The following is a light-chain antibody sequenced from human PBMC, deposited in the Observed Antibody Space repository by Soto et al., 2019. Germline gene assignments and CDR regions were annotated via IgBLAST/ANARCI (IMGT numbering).Light chain of an antibody. CDR1: QSISSW. Sequence: DIQMTQSPSTLSASVGDRDTITCRASQSISSWVAWYQQKPGKAPKLLNYDVSSLESGVPSRFSGSGSGTHFTFTLSSLPTEDIATYYCHLYNNDPFIFGTGYKVDLK. J-gene: IGKJ3*01. CDR2: DVS. V-gene: IGKV1-5*01. CDR3: HLYNNDPFI.